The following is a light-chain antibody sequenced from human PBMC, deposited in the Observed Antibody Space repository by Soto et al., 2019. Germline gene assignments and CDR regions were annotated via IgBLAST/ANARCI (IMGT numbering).Light chain of an antibody. CDR3: TSYAGSNNLV. Sequence: QSALTQPPSASGSPGQSGTISCTGTSSDIGGYNYVSWYQQHPGKAPKLIIYEVSKRPSGVPDRFSGSKSGHTASLTVSGLQAEDEADYSCTSYAGSNNLVFAGGTKLTVL. V-gene: IGLV2-8*01. CDR1: SSDIGGYNY. CDR2: EVS. J-gene: IGLJ3*02.